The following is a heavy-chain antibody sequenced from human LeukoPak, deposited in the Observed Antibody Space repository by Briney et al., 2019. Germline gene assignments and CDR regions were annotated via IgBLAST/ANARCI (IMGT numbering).Heavy chain of an antibody. CDR2: IYYSGST. CDR1: GGSISSYY. CDR3: ARTYYYDSSGYSQKFDY. D-gene: IGHD3-22*01. Sequence: SETLSLTCTVSGGSISSYYWSWIRQPPGKGLEWIGYIYYSGSTNYNPSLKSRVTISVDTSKNQFSLKLSSVTAADTAVYYCARTYYYDSSGYSQKFDYWGQGTLVTVSS. V-gene: IGHV4-59*12. J-gene: IGHJ4*02.